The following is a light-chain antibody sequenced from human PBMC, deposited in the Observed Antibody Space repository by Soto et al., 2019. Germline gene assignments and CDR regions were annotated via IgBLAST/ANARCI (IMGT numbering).Light chain of an antibody. Sequence: EIVLTQSPATLSLSPGERATVSCRASQSVSNNLGLYQQKAGQAPRLLIYDASNRATGIPARFSGSGSGTDFTLTISSLEPEDFAVYYCQHGGTFGQGTRLEIK. CDR2: DAS. CDR1: QSVSNN. V-gene: IGKV3-11*01. J-gene: IGKJ5*01. CDR3: QHGGT.